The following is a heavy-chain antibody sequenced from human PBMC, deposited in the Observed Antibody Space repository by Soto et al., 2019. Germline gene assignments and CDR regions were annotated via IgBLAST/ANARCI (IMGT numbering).Heavy chain of an antibody. D-gene: IGHD6-13*01. Sequence: PSETLSLTCTVSGGSISSYFWTWMRQPPGKGLEWIGYIHYSGTTSFFPSYNPSLRSRVTISEDTSKNQFSLKLLSVTTADTAVYFCAAGEASSRNLAPYYLDFWGQGTLVTVSS. CDR3: AAGEASSRNLAPYYLDF. V-gene: IGHV4-59*01. CDR1: GGSISSYF. CDR2: IHYSGTT. J-gene: IGHJ4*02.